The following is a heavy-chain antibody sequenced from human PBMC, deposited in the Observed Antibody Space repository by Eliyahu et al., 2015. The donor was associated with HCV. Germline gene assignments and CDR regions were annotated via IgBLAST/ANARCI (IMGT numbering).Heavy chain of an antibody. J-gene: IGHJ1*01. V-gene: IGHV1-2*02. D-gene: IGHD3-22*01. CDR3: ASWWEDYYDSSGYFHSAY. Sequence: QVQLVQSGAEVKKPGASVTVSCKXSGYTFTXXYIHWVRQAPGQGLEWMGWIDPNSGGTNSAQKFQGRVTMTRDTSISTAYMELSWLRSNDTAVYYCASWWEDYYDSSGYFHSAYWGQGTLVTVSS. CDR1: GYTFTXXY. CDR2: IDPNSGGT.